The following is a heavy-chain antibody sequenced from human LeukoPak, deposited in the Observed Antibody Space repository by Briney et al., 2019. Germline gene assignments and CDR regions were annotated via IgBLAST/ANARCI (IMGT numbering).Heavy chain of an antibody. Sequence: GGSLRLSCAASGFTFSSYGMHWVRQAPGKGLEWVAVISYDGSNKYYADSVKGRFTTSRDNSKNTLYLQMNSLRAEDTAVYYCAKVVDSSSSLDLDYWGQGTLVTVSS. CDR3: AKVVDSSSSLDLDY. D-gene: IGHD6-6*01. V-gene: IGHV3-30*18. CDR1: GFTFSSYG. J-gene: IGHJ4*02. CDR2: ISYDGSNK.